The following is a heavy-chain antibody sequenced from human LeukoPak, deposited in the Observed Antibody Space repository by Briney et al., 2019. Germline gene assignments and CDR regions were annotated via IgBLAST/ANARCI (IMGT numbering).Heavy chain of an antibody. D-gene: IGHD3-9*01. CDR2: ISTGSNYI. Sequence: GGSLRLSCAASGFTFSSYGMHWVRQAPGKGLEWVSSISTGSNYIYYADSVKGRFTISRDNAKNTLYLQMNSLRAEDTAVYYCARDPTHYDILTGYSYSGMDVWGQGTTVTVSS. V-gene: IGHV3-21*01. CDR1: GFTFSSYG. J-gene: IGHJ6*02. CDR3: ARDPTHYDILTGYSYSGMDV.